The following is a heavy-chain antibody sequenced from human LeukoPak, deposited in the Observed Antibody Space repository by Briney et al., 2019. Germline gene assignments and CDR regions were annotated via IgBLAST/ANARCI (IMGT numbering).Heavy chain of an antibody. Sequence: ASVKVSCKASGYTFTSYGINWVRQAPGQGLGWMGWICPYNGNTKYAEKIQRRVTITTDTSTSTAYMELRSLSSDDTAVYYCARDQRGYGDSSGASKWIDPWGQGTLVTVSS. CDR1: GYTFTSYG. CDR2: ICPYNGNT. D-gene: IGHD4-17*01. CDR3: ARDQRGYGDSSGASKWIDP. J-gene: IGHJ5*02. V-gene: IGHV1-18*01.